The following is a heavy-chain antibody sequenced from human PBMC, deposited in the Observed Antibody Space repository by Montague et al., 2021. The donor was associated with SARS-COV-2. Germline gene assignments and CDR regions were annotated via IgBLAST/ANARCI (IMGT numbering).Heavy chain of an antibody. D-gene: IGHD3-3*01. Sequence: SETLSLTCTVSGGSISSSSYYWGWIRQPPGKGLEWIGNKYYSGSTYYNPSLKSRVTISVDTSKNQFSLRLSSVTAADTAVYYCARGDFGVVIIPYYYFCMDVWGTGTTVTVSS. V-gene: IGHV4-39*01. J-gene: IGHJ6*03. CDR3: ARGDFGVVIIPYYYFCMDV. CDR2: KYYSGST. CDR1: GGSISSSSYY.